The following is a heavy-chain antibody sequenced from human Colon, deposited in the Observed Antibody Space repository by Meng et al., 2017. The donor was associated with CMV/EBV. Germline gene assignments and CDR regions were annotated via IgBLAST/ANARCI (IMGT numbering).Heavy chain of an antibody. CDR1: GFSFSNNH. CDR2: IRSKTYGGTT. V-gene: IGHV3-49*02. Sequence: GESLKISCAASGFSFSNNHMNWVRQAPGRGLEWVGFIRSKTYGGTTEYAASVKGRFTISRDDSKSIAYLQMNSLKTEDTAVYYCSKVMGYFDYWGQGTLVTVSS. D-gene: IGHD2-15*01. CDR3: SKVMGYFDY. J-gene: IGHJ4*02.